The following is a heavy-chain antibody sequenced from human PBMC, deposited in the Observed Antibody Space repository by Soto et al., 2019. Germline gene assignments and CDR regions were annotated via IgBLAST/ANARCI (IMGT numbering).Heavy chain of an antibody. V-gene: IGHV2-70*04. J-gene: IGHJ4*02. CDR1: GFSLSTSGMR. CDR2: IDWDEDR. CDR3: ARMRSDYDSSGLDY. Sequence: SGPTLVNPTETLTLTCTFSGFSLSTSGMRVSWIRQAPGKALEWLARIDWDEDRFYSTSLKTRLTISKDTSKNQVVLTMTKMDPVDTATYYCARMRSDYDSSGLDYWGQGIMVTVSS. D-gene: IGHD3-22*01.